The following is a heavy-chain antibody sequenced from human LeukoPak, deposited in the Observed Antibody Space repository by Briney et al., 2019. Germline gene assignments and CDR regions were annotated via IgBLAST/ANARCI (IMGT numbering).Heavy chain of an antibody. V-gene: IGHV4-59*12. D-gene: IGHD1-7*01. Sequence: ETLSLTCTVSGGSISSYYWSWIRQPPGKGLEWIGYIYYSGSTNYNPSLKSRVTISVDTSKNQFSLKLSSVTAADTAVYYCARASKFPGNTYPLYYFNSWGQGTLVTVSS. CDR1: GGSISSYY. CDR2: IYYSGST. CDR3: ARASKFPGNTYPLYYFNS. J-gene: IGHJ4*02.